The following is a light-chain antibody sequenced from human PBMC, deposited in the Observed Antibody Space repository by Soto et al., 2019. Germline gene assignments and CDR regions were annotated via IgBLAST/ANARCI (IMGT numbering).Light chain of an antibody. CDR2: DAS. CDR3: QQRGTWPRVT. V-gene: IGKV3-11*01. CDR1: QSISRY. Sequence: IVLTQSPATLSLSPGETATLSCRASQSISRYLAWYQQKPGQAPRLLIYDASIRATGIPARFRGGGSETDFTLTISSLAPEDFAIYYCQQRGTWPRVTFCGGTKVEIK. J-gene: IGKJ4*01.